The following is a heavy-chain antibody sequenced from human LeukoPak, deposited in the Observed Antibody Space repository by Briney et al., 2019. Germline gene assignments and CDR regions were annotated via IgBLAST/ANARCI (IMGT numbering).Heavy chain of an antibody. Sequence: GEPLRLSCAGSGFTVRSTFMSWVRQAPGKGLEWVSAMFSGGSTYYADSVKGRFTISRDSPKDTLHLQMNSLRVDDTAAYYCCGWEDPFDYWGQGTPVTVFS. D-gene: IGHD6-19*01. CDR1: GFTVRSTF. CDR2: MFSGGST. V-gene: IGHV3-53*01. J-gene: IGHJ4*02. CDR3: CGWEDPFDY.